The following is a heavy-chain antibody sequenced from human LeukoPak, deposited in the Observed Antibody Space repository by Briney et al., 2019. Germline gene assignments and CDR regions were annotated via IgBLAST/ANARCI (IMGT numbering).Heavy chain of an antibody. CDR1: GFSFSSFG. J-gene: IGHJ6*02. CDR3: ARDVVAATQTFSYGMDV. V-gene: IGHV3-33*01. CDR2: VWYDGSNK. Sequence: EGSLRLSCAASGFSFSSFGIHWVRQAPGKGLEWVAIVWYDGSNKRYADSVKGRFTISRDNSKNTLYLQMNSLRAEDTAVYYCARDVVAATQTFSYGMDVWGQGTTVTVSS. D-gene: IGHD2-15*01.